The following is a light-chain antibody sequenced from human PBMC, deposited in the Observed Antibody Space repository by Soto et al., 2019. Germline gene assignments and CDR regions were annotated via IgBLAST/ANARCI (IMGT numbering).Light chain of an antibody. CDR2: EIS. J-gene: IGLJ1*01. Sequence: QSVLTQPASVSRSPGQSITISCTGTNNDIGNYKYVSWYQQHPGKAPKLLIYEISNRPSGISNRFSGSTSVNTASLTIFGLQTDDEADYYCCLYVGATTYVFGTGTKVTVL. CDR3: CLYVGATTYV. V-gene: IGLV2-23*02. CDR1: NNDIGNYKY.